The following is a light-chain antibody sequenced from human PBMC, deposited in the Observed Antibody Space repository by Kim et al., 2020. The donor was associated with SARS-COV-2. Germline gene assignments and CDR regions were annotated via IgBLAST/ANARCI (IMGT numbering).Light chain of an antibody. Sequence: PGQKVASSCSGTGSNIGNNYVSWFQQLTGTAPKLLVYDNNKRPSGIPDRFSGSKSGTSATLGITGLQTGDEADYYCGTWDSSMSALFGGGTQLTVL. CDR3: GTWDSSMSAL. V-gene: IGLV1-51*01. CDR2: DNN. J-gene: IGLJ2*01. CDR1: GSNIGNNY.